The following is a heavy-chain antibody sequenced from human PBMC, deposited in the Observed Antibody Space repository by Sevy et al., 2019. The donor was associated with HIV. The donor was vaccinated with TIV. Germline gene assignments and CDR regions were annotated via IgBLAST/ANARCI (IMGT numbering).Heavy chain of an antibody. CDR2: ISDTGST. Sequence: SETLSLTCTVSGGSITRSNYYWGWIRQPPGKGLEWVGSISDTGSTYYNPSLKSRVTIYRDTSKNPFSLKLNSVTVADTTIYYCAGRAIAGAGRDAFDIWGQGTLVTVSS. CDR1: GGSITRSNYY. CDR3: AGRAIAGAGRDAFDI. J-gene: IGHJ3*02. D-gene: IGHD6-19*01. V-gene: IGHV4-39*01.